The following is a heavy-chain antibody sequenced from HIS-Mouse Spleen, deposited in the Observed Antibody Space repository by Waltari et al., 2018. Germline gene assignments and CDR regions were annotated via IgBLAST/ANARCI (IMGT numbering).Heavy chain of an antibody. CDR2: ISWNSGSI. CDR3: AKDSSFDY. CDR1: GFTFDDYA. J-gene: IGHJ4*02. V-gene: IGHV3-9*01. Sequence: EVQLVESGGGLVQPGRSLRLSCAASGFTFDDYAMHWVRQAPGNGLEWGSGISWNSGSIGYADSVKGRFTISRDNAKNSLYLQMNSLRAEDTALYYCAKDSSFDYWGQGTLVTVSS.